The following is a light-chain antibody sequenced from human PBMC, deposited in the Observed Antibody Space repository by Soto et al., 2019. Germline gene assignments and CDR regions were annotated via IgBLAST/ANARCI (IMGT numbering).Light chain of an antibody. CDR2: EHS. Sequence: FMLAQPHSVSESPGKTVTLSCTRSNGSIASTYVQWYQQRPGRAPTTVIFEHSRRPSGVPDRFSGSIDSSSNSASLTISGLKTEDEAYYYCQSYDSINVVFGGGTQLTVL. J-gene: IGLJ7*01. V-gene: IGLV6-57*04. CDR3: QSYDSINVV. CDR1: NGSIASTY.